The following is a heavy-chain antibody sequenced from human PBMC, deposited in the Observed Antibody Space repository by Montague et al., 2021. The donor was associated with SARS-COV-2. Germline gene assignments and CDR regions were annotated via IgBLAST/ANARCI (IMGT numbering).Heavy chain of an antibody. CDR1: GFPLSTSGVG. J-gene: IGHJ4*02. CDR3: AHSIHSGHPPRY. Sequence: PALVKPTQTLTLTCTVSGFPLSTSGVGVGWIRQPPGKALEWLSLIYWDGDERYSPSLKSRLTITKDTSRNQVVLRMTHMDPADTGTYYCAHSIHSGHPPRYWGRGALVTVSS. CDR2: IYWDGDE. D-gene: IGHD6-19*01. V-gene: IGHV2-5*02.